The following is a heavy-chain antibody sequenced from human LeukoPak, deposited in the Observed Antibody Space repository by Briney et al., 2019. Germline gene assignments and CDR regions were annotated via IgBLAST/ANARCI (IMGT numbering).Heavy chain of an antibody. CDR3: ARDSTYYYDSGSSGPHYFDF. Sequence: GGSLRLSCAASGFTFSSYAMHWVRQAPGKGLEWVALISYHGDITYYADSVKGRFTLSRDNSKTTLFLQLNSLRAEDTAVYYCARDSTYYYDSGSSGPHYFDFWGQGALVTVSS. D-gene: IGHD3-10*01. V-gene: IGHV3-30*01. CDR1: GFTFSSYA. CDR2: ISYHGDIT. J-gene: IGHJ4*02.